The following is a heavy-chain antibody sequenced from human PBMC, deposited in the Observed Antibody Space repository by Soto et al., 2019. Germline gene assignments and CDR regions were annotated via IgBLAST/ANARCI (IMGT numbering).Heavy chain of an antibody. V-gene: IGHV4-39*01. Sequence: SETLSLTCAVSGGSISRSDSYWGWIRQPPGKGLEWIGSIYSSGSTYYNPSPKSRITISVDTSKNQFSLNLSSVTAADTAVYYCASRRRGDYYYAMDVWGQGTTVTVSS. J-gene: IGHJ6*02. CDR3: ASRRRGDYYYAMDV. CDR1: GGSISRSDSY. CDR2: IYSSGST.